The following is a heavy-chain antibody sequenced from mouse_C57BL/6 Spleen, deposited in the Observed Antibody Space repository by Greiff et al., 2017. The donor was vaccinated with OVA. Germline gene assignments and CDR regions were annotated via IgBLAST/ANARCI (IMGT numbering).Heavy chain of an antibody. CDR2: ISDGGSYT. Sequence: EVKLVESGGGLVKPGGSLKLSCAASGFTFSSYAMSWVRQTPEKRLEWVATISDGGSYTYYPDNVKGRFTISRDNAKNNLYLQMSHLKSEDTAMYYCARDSVRDYGFDYWGQGTTLTVSS. CDR3: ARDSVRDYGFDY. CDR1: GFTFSSYA. D-gene: IGHD2-4*01. J-gene: IGHJ2*01. V-gene: IGHV5-4*01.